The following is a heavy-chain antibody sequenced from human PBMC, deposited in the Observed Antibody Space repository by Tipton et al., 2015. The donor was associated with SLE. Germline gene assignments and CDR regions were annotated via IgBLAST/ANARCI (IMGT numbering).Heavy chain of an antibody. CDR1: GYSISSSYY. J-gene: IGHJ3*02. CDR3: AGNYGGNSGNAFDI. V-gene: IGHV4-61*09. Sequence: TLSLTCAVSGYSISSSYYWSWIRQPAGKGLEWIGYIYTSGSTNYNPSLKSRVTISLDTSKNEFSLKLSSVTAADTAVYYCAGNYGGNSGNAFDIWGQGTMVTVSS. D-gene: IGHD4-23*01. CDR2: IYTSGST.